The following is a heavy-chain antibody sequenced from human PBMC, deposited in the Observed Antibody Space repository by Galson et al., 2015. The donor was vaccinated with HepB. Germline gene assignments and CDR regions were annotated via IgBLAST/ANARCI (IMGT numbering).Heavy chain of an antibody. CDR3: TTDLILYYDFWSDLTGDY. V-gene: IGHV3-15*01. Sequence: SLRLSCAASGFTFNNAWMSWVRQAPGKGLEWVGRIKSKTDGGTTDYAAPVKGRFTISRDDSKNTLYLQMNSLKNEDTAVYYCTTDLILYYDFWSDLTGDYWGQGTLVTVSS. CDR2: IKSKTDGGTT. D-gene: IGHD3-3*01. CDR1: GFTFNNAW. J-gene: IGHJ4*02.